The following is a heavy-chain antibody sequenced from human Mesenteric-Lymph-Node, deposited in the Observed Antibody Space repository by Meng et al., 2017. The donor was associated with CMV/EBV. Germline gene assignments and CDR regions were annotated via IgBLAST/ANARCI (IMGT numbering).Heavy chain of an antibody. CDR3: ARWNSGYAPFDY. Sequence: ASVKVSCKASGYTFTSYDINWVRQATGQGLEWMGWMNPNSGNTGYAQKFQGRVTMTRNTSISTAYMELSSLRSEDTAVYYCARWNSGYAPFDYWGQGTLVTVSS. D-gene: IGHD5-12*01. CDR1: GYTFTSYD. CDR2: MNPNSGNT. J-gene: IGHJ4*02. V-gene: IGHV1-8*01.